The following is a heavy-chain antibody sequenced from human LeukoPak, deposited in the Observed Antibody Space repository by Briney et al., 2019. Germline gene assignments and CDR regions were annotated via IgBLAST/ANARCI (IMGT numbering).Heavy chain of an antibody. CDR3: ARGYCSSTSCYTDTFDP. J-gene: IGHJ5*02. CDR1: GYTFTGYY. CDR2: INPNSGGT. D-gene: IGHD2-2*02. V-gene: IGHV1-2*02. Sequence: ASVKVSCKASGYTFTGYYMHWVRQAPGQGLEWMGWINPNSGGTNYAQKFQGRVTMTRDTSISTAYMELSRLRSDDTAVYYCARGYCSSTSCYTDTFDPWGQGTLVTVSP.